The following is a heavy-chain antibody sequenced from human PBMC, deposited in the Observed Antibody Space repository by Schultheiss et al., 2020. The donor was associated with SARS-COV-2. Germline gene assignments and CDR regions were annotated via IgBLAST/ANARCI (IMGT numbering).Heavy chain of an antibody. V-gene: IGHV1-69*13. J-gene: IGHJ2*01. D-gene: IGHD3-3*01. CDR3: ARDRYDFWSGYVSYWYFDL. Sequence: SVKVSCKASGYTFTSYDINWVRQAPGQGLEWMGGIIPIFGTANYAQKFQGRVTITADESTSTAYMELSSLRSEDTAVYYCARDRYDFWSGYVSYWYFDLWGRGTLVTVSS. CDR2: IIPIFGTA. CDR1: GYTFTSYD.